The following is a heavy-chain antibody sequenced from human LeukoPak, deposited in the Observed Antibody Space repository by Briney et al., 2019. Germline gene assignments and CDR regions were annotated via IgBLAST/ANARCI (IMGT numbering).Heavy chain of an antibody. J-gene: IGHJ4*02. V-gene: IGHV3-11*01. Sequence: GGSLRLSCAASGFTSSDFYMSWIRQAPGKGLEWLSYISSTGLTKYYADSVKGRSTISRDNAVNSLYLQMNSLRAEDTAVYYCARVYSSSWPQFNWGQGTLVTVSS. CDR3: ARVYSSSWPQFN. D-gene: IGHD6-13*01. CDR1: GFTSSDFY. CDR2: ISSTGLTK.